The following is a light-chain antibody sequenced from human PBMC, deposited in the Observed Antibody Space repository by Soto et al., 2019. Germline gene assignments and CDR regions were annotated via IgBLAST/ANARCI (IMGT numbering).Light chain of an antibody. CDR1: QSVSSW. Sequence: DIQMTQSPSTLSASLGDRVTITCRASQSVSSWLAWYQQKPGKAPKLLIYKASSLESGVPSRFSGSGSGTEFTLTISSLQPDDFAIYYCQQYNSYRTFGQGTKVEIK. V-gene: IGKV1-5*03. CDR3: QQYNSYRT. CDR2: KAS. J-gene: IGKJ1*01.